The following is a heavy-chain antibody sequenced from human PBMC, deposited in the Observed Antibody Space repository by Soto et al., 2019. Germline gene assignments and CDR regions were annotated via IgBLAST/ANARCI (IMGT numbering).Heavy chain of an antibody. J-gene: IGHJ4*02. D-gene: IGHD6-19*01. V-gene: IGHV4-59*01. CDR1: GGSISNYY. CDR3: ARTSPVAGGFDY. CDR2: IYYTT. Sequence: PSETLCLTCTVSGGSISNYYWSWIRQAPGKGLEWIGYIYYTTNYNPSLKSRVTISADTSKNQISLKLTSVTAADTAVYYCARTSPVAGGFDYWGQGTLVTVS.